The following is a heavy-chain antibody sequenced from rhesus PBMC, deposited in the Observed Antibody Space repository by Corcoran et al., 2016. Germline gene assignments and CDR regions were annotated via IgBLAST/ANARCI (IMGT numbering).Heavy chain of an antibody. CDR2: IIPLVGFT. Sequence: QVQLVQSGAEVKKPGASVKVSCKASGFTFGSYAISWVRQAPGHGLEWMGVIIPLVGFTNYAEKFQGRVTITAYTATSTADMELSSLRSEDTAGYYCARGVWFGIAAAGIVLDAFDFWGQGLRVTVSS. V-gene: IGHV1-198*02. D-gene: IGHD6-25*01. CDR1: GFTFGSYA. CDR3: ARGVWFGIAAAGIVLDAFDF. J-gene: IGHJ3*01.